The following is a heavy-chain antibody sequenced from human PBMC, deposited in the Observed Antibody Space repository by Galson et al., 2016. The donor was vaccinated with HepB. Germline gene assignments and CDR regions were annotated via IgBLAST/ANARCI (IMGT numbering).Heavy chain of an antibody. J-gene: IGHJ4*02. V-gene: IGHV4-59*01. CDR3: ARARDYGSVFDN. D-gene: IGHD3-10*01. Sequence: SETLSLTCSVSGGSIRSYYWSWVRQSPGKGLEWIGYFYNIGSAKYNPSLKSRATISEDTSRNHFSLKVTSVTAAETAVYYCARARDYGSVFDNWGQGTLVTVSS. CDR1: GGSIRSYY. CDR2: FYNIGSA.